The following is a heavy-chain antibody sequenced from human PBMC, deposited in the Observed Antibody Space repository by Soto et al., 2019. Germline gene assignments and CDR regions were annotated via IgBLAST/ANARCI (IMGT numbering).Heavy chain of an antibody. Sequence: GSLRLSCAASGFTFSDYSMNWVRQALGKGLEWVSYISRSSDAIYYADSVRGRFTISRDNARDSLYLQMNSLRDEDTAVYYCARDSNVDVWGQGTTVTVSS. CDR1: GFTFSDYS. CDR2: ISRSSDAI. CDR3: ARDSNVDV. V-gene: IGHV3-48*02. J-gene: IGHJ6*02. D-gene: IGHD2-8*01.